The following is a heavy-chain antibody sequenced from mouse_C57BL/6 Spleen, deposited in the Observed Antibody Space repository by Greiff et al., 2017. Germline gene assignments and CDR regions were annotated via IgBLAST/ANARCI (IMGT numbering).Heavy chain of an antibody. J-gene: IGHJ4*01. CDR2: INYDGSST. D-gene: IGHD6-2*01. Sequence: EVKLVESEGGLVQPGSSMKLSCTASGFTFSDYYMAWVRQVPEKGLEWVANINYDGSSTYYLDSLKSRFIISRDNAKTILYLQMSSLKSEDTATYYCAREGVSRGYAMDYWGQGTSVTVSS. V-gene: IGHV5-16*01. CDR3: AREGVSRGYAMDY. CDR1: GFTFSDYY.